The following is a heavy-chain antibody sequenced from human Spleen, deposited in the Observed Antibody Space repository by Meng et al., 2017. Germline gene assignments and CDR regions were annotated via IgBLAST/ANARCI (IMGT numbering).Heavy chain of an antibody. CDR1: GYTFPDNW. J-gene: IGHJ4*02. V-gene: IGHV1-2*06. CDR3: ARDEDISAAGKLFGDY. CDR2: INPKSGAT. Sequence: VRLVSSGAEVKMPGASVKVSCKASGYTFPDNWLHWVRRAPGQGLEWMGRINPKSGATHYAQRFQGRVTMTGDTSISTAYMELSGLRSDDTAMYYCARDEDISAAGKLFGDYWGQGTLVTVSS. D-gene: IGHD6-13*01.